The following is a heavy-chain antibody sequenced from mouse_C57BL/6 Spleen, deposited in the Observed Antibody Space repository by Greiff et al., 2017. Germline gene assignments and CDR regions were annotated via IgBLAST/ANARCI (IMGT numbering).Heavy chain of an antibody. Sequence: QVQLQQSGAELAKPGASVKLSCKASGYTFTSYWMHWVKQRPGQGLEWIGYINPSSGYTKYNQKFKDKATLTAEKSSSTAYMQLSSLTSEDSAVYYCAREGSNKFDYWGQGTTLTVSS. CDR1: GYTFTSYW. J-gene: IGHJ2*01. D-gene: IGHD2-5*01. CDR2: INPSSGYT. CDR3: AREGSNKFDY. V-gene: IGHV1-7*01.